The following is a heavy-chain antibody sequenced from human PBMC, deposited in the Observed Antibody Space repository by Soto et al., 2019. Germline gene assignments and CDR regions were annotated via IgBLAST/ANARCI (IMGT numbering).Heavy chain of an antibody. CDR1: GFTFSSSG. D-gene: IGHD3-3*01. CDR2: ISYDGSNK. V-gene: IGHV3-30*18. Sequence: GGSLRLSCAASGFTFSSSGIHWVRQAPGKGLERVAVISYDGSNKFYIDSVKGRFTVSRDNSKNTLYLQMSSLRAEDTAVYYCAKDRQADFWRLPSPMDVWGQGTTVTVSS. CDR3: AKDRQADFWRLPSPMDV. J-gene: IGHJ6*02.